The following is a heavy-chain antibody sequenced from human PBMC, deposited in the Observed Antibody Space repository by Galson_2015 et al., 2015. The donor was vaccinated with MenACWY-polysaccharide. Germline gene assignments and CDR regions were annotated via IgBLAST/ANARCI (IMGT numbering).Heavy chain of an antibody. V-gene: IGHV3-30-3*01. CDR2: ISYDGTNI. CDR1: GFTFNSYA. J-gene: IGHJ6*02. D-gene: IGHD2-2*01. Sequence: SLRLSCAASGFTFNSYAMHWVRQAPGKGLEWVAVISYDGTNIYYADSVKGRFTISRDNSKNTLYLQMNSLRAEDAAVYYCARDYCSRTSWYVIGVWGQGTTV. CDR3: ARDYCSRTSWYVIGV.